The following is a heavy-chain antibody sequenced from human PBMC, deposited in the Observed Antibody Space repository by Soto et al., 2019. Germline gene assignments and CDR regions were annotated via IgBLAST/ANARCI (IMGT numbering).Heavy chain of an antibody. J-gene: IGHJ4*02. CDR1: GGSISSGGYY. CDR2: IYYSGST. V-gene: IGHV4-31*01. D-gene: IGHD3-16*01. Sequence: QVQLQESGPGLVKPSQTLSLTCTVSGGSISSGGYYWSWIRQHPGKGLEWIGYIYYSGSTYYNPSLKXXVXIXXDTSKNQCSLKLSSVTAADTAVYYCARTWGTEQDYWGQGTLVTVSS. CDR3: ARTWGTEQDY.